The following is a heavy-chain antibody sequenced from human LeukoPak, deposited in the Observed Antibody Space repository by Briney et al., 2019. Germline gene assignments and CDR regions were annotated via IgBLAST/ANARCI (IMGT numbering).Heavy chain of an antibody. CDR1: GYTFTNYY. Sequence: GASVKVSCKASGYTFTNYYMNWVRQAPGQRLEWMGWIYLNNGDTRSAEKFQGRVTMTSDTSISTAYMELSSLTSDDMAVYYCARDSPAAMLDIDYWGQGTLVTVSS. J-gene: IGHJ4*02. CDR2: IYLNNGDT. V-gene: IGHV1-2*02. CDR3: ARDSPAAMLDIDY. D-gene: IGHD2-2*01.